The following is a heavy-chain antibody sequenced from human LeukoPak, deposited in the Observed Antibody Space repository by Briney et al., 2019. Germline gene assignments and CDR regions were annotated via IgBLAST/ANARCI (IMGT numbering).Heavy chain of an antibody. CDR1: GYTFTGYY. Sequence: ASVNVSCKASGYTFTGYYMHWVRQATGQGLERMGWINPNSGGTDYAQKFQGWVTMTRDTSISTAYMELSRLRSDDTAVYYCARRGYGSGSYDYWGQGTLVTVSS. V-gene: IGHV1-2*04. CDR3: ARRGYGSGSYDY. D-gene: IGHD3-10*01. J-gene: IGHJ4*02. CDR2: INPNSGGT.